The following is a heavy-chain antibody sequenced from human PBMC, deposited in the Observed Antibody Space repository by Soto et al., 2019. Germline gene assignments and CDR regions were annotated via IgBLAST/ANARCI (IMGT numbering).Heavy chain of an antibody. J-gene: IGHJ4*02. CDR1: GGSISSGDYY. CDR3: ARDMNYYDSSGYYAPL. V-gene: IGHV4-30-4*01. D-gene: IGHD3-22*01. CDR2: IYYSGST. Sequence: PSETLSLTCTVSGGSISSGDYYWSWIRQPPGKGLEWIGYIYYSGSTYYNPSLKSRVTISVDTSKNQFSLKLSSVTAADTAVYYCARDMNYYDSSGYYAPLWGQGTLVTVSS.